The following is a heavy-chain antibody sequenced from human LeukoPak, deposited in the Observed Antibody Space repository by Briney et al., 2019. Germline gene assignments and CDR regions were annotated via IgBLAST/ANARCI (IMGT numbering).Heavy chain of an antibody. V-gene: IGHV1-2*04. J-gene: IGHJ6*02. CDR1: GFTFTGYY. CDR2: INANSGDT. Sequence: ASVKVSCKASGFTFTGYYMHWVRQAPGQGLEWMGWINANSGDTNYAQKFRGWVTMTRDTSLSTAYVELSRLRSDDTAVYYCARDGLWFGDLPGMDVWGQGTTVTVSS. CDR3: ARDGLWFGDLPGMDV. D-gene: IGHD3-10*01.